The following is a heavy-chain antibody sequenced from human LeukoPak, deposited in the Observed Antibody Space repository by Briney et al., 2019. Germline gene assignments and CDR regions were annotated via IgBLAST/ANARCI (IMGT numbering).Heavy chain of an antibody. Sequence: PSETLSLTCAVSGGSISSSNWWSWVRQPPGKGLEWIGEIYHSGSTNYNPSLKSRVTISVDKSKNQLSLKLRSVTAADTAVYYCARHLYSSSWRFYYYMDVWGKGTTVTISS. V-gene: IGHV4-4*02. CDR3: ARHLYSSSWRFYYYMDV. CDR1: GGSISSSNW. D-gene: IGHD6-13*01. J-gene: IGHJ6*03. CDR2: IYHSGST.